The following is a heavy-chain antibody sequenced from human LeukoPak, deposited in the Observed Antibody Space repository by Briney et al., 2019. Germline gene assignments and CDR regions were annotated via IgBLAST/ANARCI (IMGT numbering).Heavy chain of an antibody. D-gene: IGHD6-13*01. Sequence: GGSLRLSCAASGFTFSSYSMNWVRQAPGKGLEWVSSISSSSSYIYYADSVKGRFTISRDNAKNSLYLQMNSLRAEDTAVYYCAKEVWHSSSWYSDFWGQGTLVTVSS. V-gene: IGHV3-21*04. CDR2: ISSSSSYI. CDR1: GFTFSSYS. J-gene: IGHJ4*02. CDR3: AKEVWHSSSWYSDF.